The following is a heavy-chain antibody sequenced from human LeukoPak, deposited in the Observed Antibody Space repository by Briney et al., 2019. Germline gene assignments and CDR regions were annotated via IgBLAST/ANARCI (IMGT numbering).Heavy chain of an antibody. V-gene: IGHV4-34*01. CDR3: ARRASVAGTWAFDI. Sequence: PSETLSLTCAVYGGSFSGYYWSRIRQPPGKGLEWIGEINHSGSTNYDPSLKSRVTISVDTSKNQFSLKLSSVTAADTAVYYCARRASVAGTWAFDIWGQGTMVTVSS. CDR1: GGSFSGYY. CDR2: INHSGST. D-gene: IGHD6-19*01. J-gene: IGHJ3*02.